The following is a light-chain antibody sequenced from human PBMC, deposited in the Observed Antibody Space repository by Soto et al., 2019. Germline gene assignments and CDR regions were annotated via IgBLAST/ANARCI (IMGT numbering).Light chain of an antibody. V-gene: IGKV1-5*03. Sequence: DIQMTQSPSTLSASVGDRVTITCRASQSISSWLAWYQQKSGKAPKLLIYTASTLESGVPSRFRGSGSGTEFTLTIISLQPDDVAAYHCRQYSTYSGLTFGHGTKVEIK. CDR2: TAS. CDR1: QSISSW. J-gene: IGKJ4*01. CDR3: RQYSTYSGLT.